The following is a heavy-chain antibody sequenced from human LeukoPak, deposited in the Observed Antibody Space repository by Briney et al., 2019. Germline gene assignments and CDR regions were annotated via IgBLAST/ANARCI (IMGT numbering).Heavy chain of an antibody. CDR3: ARVGNSNQARYYYYYMDV. D-gene: IGHD4-11*01. V-gene: IGHV3-30*01. CDR1: GFTFSSYA. Sequence: GGSLRLSSAASGFTFSSYAMHWVRQAPGKGLEWVAVISYDGSNKYYADSVKGRFTISRGNSKNTLYLQMNSLRAEDTAVYYCARVGNSNQARYYYYYMDVWGKGTTVTVSS. CDR2: ISYDGSNK. J-gene: IGHJ6*03.